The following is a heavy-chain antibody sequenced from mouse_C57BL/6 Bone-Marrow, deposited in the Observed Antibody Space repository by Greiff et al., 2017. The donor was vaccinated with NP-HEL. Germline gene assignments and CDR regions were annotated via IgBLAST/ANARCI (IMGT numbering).Heavy chain of an antibody. D-gene: IGHD1-1*01. Sequence: QVQLQQPGAELVRPGTSVKLSCKASGYTFTSYWMHWVKQRPGQGLEWIGVIDPSDSYTNYNQKFKGKATLTVDTSSSTAYMQLSSLTSEESAVYYCARSYYYASGGFDYWGQGTTLTVSS. J-gene: IGHJ2*01. CDR3: ARSYYYASGGFDY. CDR1: GYTFTSYW. V-gene: IGHV1-59*01. CDR2: IDPSDSYT.